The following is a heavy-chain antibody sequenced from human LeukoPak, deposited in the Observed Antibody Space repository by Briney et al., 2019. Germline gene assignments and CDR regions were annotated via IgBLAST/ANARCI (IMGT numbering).Heavy chain of an antibody. Sequence: PGGSLRLSCAASGFTLSSYWMHWVRQVPGKGLVWVSRINSDGRSTFYADSVKGRFTISRDNAKNSLYLQMNSLRAEDTAVYYCARESCSGGSCYSPLDIWGQGTMVTVSS. CDR1: GFTLSSYW. J-gene: IGHJ3*02. CDR3: ARESCSGGSCYSPLDI. CDR2: INSDGRST. V-gene: IGHV3-74*01. D-gene: IGHD2-15*01.